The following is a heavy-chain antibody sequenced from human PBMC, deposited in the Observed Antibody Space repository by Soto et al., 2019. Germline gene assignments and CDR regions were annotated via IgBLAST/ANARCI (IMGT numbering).Heavy chain of an antibody. D-gene: IGHD6-13*01. Sequence: QVQLVESGGGVVQPGRSLRLSCAASGFTFSSYAMHWVRQAPGKGLAWVAVISYDGSNKYYADSVKGRFTISRDNSKNTLYLQMNSLRAEDTAVYYCARRIASAGSEYNWFDPWGQGTLVTVSS. CDR2: ISYDGSNK. CDR1: GFTFSSYA. CDR3: ARRIASAGSEYNWFDP. J-gene: IGHJ5*02. V-gene: IGHV3-30-3*01.